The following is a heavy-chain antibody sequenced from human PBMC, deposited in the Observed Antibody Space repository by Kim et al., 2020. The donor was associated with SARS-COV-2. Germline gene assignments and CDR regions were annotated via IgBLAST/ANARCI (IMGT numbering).Heavy chain of an antibody. D-gene: IGHD3-10*01. J-gene: IGHJ6*02. Sequence: GESLKISCKGSGYSFTSYWISWVRQMPGKGLEWMGRIDPSDSYTNYSPSFQGHVTISADKSISTAYLQWSSLKASDTAMYYCARVDLRFGEPSPEYYYYGMDVWGQGTTVTVSS. CDR3: ARVDLRFGEPSPEYYYYGMDV. CDR2: IDPSDSYT. V-gene: IGHV5-10-1*01. CDR1: GYSFTSYW.